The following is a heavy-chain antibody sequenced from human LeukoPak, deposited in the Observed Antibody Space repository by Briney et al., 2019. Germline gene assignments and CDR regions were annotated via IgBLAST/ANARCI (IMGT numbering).Heavy chain of an antibody. V-gene: IGHV3-23*01. CDR3: AKPPTVTTKNPQSVDP. CDR2: ISGSGGST. CDR1: GFTFSSYA. D-gene: IGHD4-17*01. Sequence: PGGSLRLSCAASGFTFSSYAMSWVRQAPGKGLEWVSAISGSGGSTYYADSVKGRFTISRDNSKNTLYLQMNSLRAEDTAVYYCAKPPTVTTKNPQSVDPWGQGTLVTVSS. J-gene: IGHJ5*02.